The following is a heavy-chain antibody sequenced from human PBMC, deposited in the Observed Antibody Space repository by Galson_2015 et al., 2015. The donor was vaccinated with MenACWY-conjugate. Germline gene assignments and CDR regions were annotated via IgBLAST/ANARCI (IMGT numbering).Heavy chain of an antibody. J-gene: IGHJ4*02. Sequence: SVKVSCKASGYTFTGYYMHWVRQAPGQGLEWMGWINPNSGGTNYAQKFQGWVTMTRDTSISTAYMERSRLRSDDTAVYYCARERGYSYGTFDYWGQGTLVTVSS. D-gene: IGHD5-18*01. V-gene: IGHV1-2*04. CDR3: ARERGYSYGTFDY. CDR1: GYTFTGYY. CDR2: INPNSGGT.